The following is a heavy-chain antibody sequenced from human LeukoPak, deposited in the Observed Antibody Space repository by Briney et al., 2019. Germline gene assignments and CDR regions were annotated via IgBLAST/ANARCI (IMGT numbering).Heavy chain of an antibody. CDR2: ISGSGGRT. V-gene: IGHV3-23*01. Sequence: GGSLRLSCAASGFTFSSYAMSWVRQAPGKWLESVSAISGSGGRTYYADSVKVRFTISRDNSKNTLYLQMNSLRAEYTAVYYCAKDLASSGYDPLDYWGQGTLVTVSS. CDR1: GFTFSSYA. D-gene: IGHD5-12*01. J-gene: IGHJ4*02. CDR3: AKDLASSGYDPLDY.